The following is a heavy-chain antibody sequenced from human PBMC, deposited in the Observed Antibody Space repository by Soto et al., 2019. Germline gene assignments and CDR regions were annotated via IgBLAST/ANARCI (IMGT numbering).Heavy chain of an antibody. J-gene: IGHJ4*02. CDR2: IIPIFGTA. Sequence: SVKVSCKASGGTFSSYAISWVRQAPGQGLEWMGGIIPIFGTANYAQKFQGRVTITADESTSTAYMELSSLRSEDTAIYYCARGGSGYTWFNEFWGQGTLVTVSS. CDR1: GGTFSSYA. CDR3: ARGGSGYTWFNEF. V-gene: IGHV1-69*13. D-gene: IGHD3-22*01.